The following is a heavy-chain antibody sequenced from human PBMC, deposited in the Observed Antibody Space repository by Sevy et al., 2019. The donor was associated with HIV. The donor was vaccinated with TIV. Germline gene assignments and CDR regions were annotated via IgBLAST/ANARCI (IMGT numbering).Heavy chain of an antibody. V-gene: IGHV1-24*01. CDR1: GSTLTKLS. CDR3: ATTKDYYDSSGYPFDD. Sequence: ASVKVSCKVSGSTLTKLSMHWVRQAPGKVLEWMATFDPEDGETIYAQKFQGRVTMTEDTSTDTAYMELSSLRSEDTAVYYCATTKDYYDSSGYPFDDWSQGTLVTVSS. J-gene: IGHJ4*02. D-gene: IGHD3-22*01. CDR2: FDPEDGET.